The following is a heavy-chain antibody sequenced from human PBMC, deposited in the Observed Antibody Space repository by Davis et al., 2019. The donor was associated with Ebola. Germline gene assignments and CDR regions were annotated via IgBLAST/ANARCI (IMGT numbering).Heavy chain of an antibody. D-gene: IGHD4-17*01. CDR3: AREHEGGYGYYYYGMDV. CDR2: IIPILGIA. CDR1: GGTFSSYA. J-gene: IGHJ6*02. V-gene: IGHV1-69*04. Sequence: SVKVSCKASGGTFSSYAISWVRQAPGQGLEWMGRIIPILGIANYAQKFQGRVTITADKSTSTAYMELSSLRSEDTAVYYCAREHEGGYGYYYYGMDVWGQGTTVTVSS.